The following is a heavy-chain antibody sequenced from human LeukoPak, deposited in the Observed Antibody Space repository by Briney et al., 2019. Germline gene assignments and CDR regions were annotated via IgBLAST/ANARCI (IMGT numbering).Heavy chain of an antibody. CDR1: GFSFSEYW. CDR2: IIPDASSA. V-gene: IGHV3-74*01. CDR3: ARFKVTVISIP. Sequence: PGGSLRLSCAASGFSFSEYWMHSVRHAPGKGLLWVSRIIPDASSASYADSVTGRFTISRNNAKNTLYLQMNRLRADDTAVYYCARFKVTVISIPWGQATLVTVSS. D-gene: IGHD3-3*01. J-gene: IGHJ5*01.